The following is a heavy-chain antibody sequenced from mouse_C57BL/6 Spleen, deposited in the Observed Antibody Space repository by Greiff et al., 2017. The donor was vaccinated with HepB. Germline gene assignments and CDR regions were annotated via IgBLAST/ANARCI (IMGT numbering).Heavy chain of an antibody. J-gene: IGHJ1*03. V-gene: IGHV5-17*01. D-gene: IGHD2-1*01. CDR3: GRAIYYGNPDWYFDV. CDR2: ISSGSSTI. CDR1: GFTFSDYG. Sequence: EVQGVESGGGLVKPGGSLKLSCAASGFTFSDYGMHWVRQAPEKGLEWVAYISSGSSTIYYADTVKGRFTISRDNAKNTLFLQMTSLRSEDTAMYYCGRAIYYGNPDWYFDVWGTGTTVTVSS.